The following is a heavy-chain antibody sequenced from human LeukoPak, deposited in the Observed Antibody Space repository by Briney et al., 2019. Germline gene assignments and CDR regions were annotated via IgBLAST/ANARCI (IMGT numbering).Heavy chain of an antibody. CDR3: ARGVYSSGWGYYYYMDV. J-gene: IGHJ6*03. D-gene: IGHD6-19*01. CDR1: GASFTGYY. V-gene: IGHV4-34*01. Sequence: PSETLSLTCDVYGASFTGYYWSWIRQSPGKGLEWIGEMNQRGSMNYNPSLKSRVTISVDRSKNQFSLKLSSVTAADTAVYYCARGVYSSGWGYYYYMDVWGKGTTVTVSS. CDR2: MNQRGSM.